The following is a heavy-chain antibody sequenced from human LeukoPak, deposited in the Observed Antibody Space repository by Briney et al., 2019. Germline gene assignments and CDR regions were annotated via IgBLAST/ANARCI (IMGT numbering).Heavy chain of an antibody. Sequence: SGGSLGLSCAASGFIFSRHAMSWVRQAPGKGLEWVSTTGLESVHTLCADSVQGRFTVSRDNSRNTLDLQMDNLRVDDTAVYYCAKGDDIGKHPTRAYYFDIWGQGTLVTVSS. J-gene: IGHJ4*02. D-gene: IGHD5-24*01. CDR3: AKGDDIGKHPTRAYYFDI. CDR1: GFIFSRHA. V-gene: IGHV3-23*01. CDR2: TGLESVHT.